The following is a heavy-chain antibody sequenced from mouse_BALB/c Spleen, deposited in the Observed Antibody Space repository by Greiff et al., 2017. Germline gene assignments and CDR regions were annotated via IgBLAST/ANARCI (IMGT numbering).Heavy chain of an antibody. J-gene: IGHJ4*01. CDR3: ARSGTTRAMDY. CDR2: ILPGSGST. Sequence: QVQLQQSGAELMKPGASVKISCKATGYTFSSYWIEWVKQRPGHGLEWIGEILPGSGSTNYNEKFKGKATFTADTSSNTAYMQLSSLTSEDSAVYYCARSGTTRAMDYWGQGTSVTVSS. CDR1: GYTFSSYW. D-gene: IGHD2-14*01. V-gene: IGHV1-9*01.